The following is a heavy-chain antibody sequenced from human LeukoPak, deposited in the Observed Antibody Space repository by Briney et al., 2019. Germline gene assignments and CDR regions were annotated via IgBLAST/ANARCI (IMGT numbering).Heavy chain of an antibody. CDR2: INHSGST. Sequence: SETLSLTCAVYGGSFSGYYWSWIRQPPGKGLEWIGEINHSGSTNYNPSLKSRVTISVDKSKNQFSLKLRSVTAADTAVYYCARMKGDYWGQGTLVTVSS. CDR3: ARMKGDY. CDR1: GGSFSGYY. V-gene: IGHV4-34*01. J-gene: IGHJ4*02.